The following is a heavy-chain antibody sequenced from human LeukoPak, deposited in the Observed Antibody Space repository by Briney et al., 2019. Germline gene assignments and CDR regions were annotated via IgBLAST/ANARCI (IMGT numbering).Heavy chain of an antibody. CDR2: ISGSGGST. J-gene: IGHJ4*02. V-gene: IGHV3-23*01. Sequence: GGSLRLSCAASGFTFSSYAMSWVRHAPGKGLGWVSAISGSGGSTYYADSVKGRFTISRDNSKNTLYLQMNSLRAEDTAVYYCAKEGEDSSGYPKSPFDYWGQGTLVTVSS. CDR3: AKEGEDSSGYPKSPFDY. CDR1: GFTFSSYA. D-gene: IGHD3-22*01.